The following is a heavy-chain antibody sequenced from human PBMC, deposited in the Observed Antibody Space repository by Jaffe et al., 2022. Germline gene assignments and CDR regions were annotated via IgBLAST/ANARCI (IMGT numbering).Heavy chain of an antibody. Sequence: EVKLVESGGDCVQPGGSLRLSCAASGFTFSSHWMTWVRQAPGRGLEWVANIKPDGSEEFYVDSLKGRFTISRDNAKNSLYLQLDSLRVEDTAVYYCAREAGDIVTVPGAPEIFYYYMDIWGKGTTVTVSS. CDR2: IKPDGSEE. V-gene: IGHV3-7*01. CDR1: GFTFSSHW. D-gene: IGHD2-15*01. CDR3: AREAGDIVTVPGAPEIFYYYMDI. J-gene: IGHJ6*03.